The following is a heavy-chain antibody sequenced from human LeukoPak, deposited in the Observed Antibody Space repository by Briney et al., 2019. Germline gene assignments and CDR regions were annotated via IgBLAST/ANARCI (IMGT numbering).Heavy chain of an antibody. D-gene: IGHD3-10*01. Sequence: SETPSLTCAVYGGSFSGYYWNWIRQPPGKGLGWIGKINHRGSTNYNPSLKSRVTISVDTSKNQFSLNLISVTAADTAVYYCARDGSGSYYNLWGQGTLVTVSS. CDR3: ARDGSGSYYNL. V-gene: IGHV4-34*01. CDR2: INHRGST. CDR1: GGSFSGYY. J-gene: IGHJ4*02.